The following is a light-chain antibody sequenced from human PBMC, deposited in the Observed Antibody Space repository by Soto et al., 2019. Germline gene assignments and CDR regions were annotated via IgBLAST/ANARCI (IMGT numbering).Light chain of an antibody. V-gene: IGKV3-20*01. Sequence: EIVLTQSPGTLSLSPGERATLSCRASQSVSSSYLAWYQQKPGQAPRLLIYGASSRATGIPDGFSGSGSGTDFTLTISRLETVDFAVYYYQEYDSSPLTFGRGTEVEIK. J-gene: IGKJ1*01. CDR3: QEYDSSPLT. CDR1: QSVSSSY. CDR2: GAS.